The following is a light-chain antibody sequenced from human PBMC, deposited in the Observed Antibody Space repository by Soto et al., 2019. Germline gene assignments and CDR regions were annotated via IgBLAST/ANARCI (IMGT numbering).Light chain of an antibody. CDR1: QSVNNN. CDR3: QQYNNWPLA. J-gene: IGKJ4*01. Sequence: EIVMTQSPATLSVSPGERATLSCRASQSVNNNLAWYQQKPGQAPSLLIYGASARATGIPARFSGSGSGTEFTLTISSLQSEDFGVYYCQQYNNWPLAFGGGTKVEIK. V-gene: IGKV3-15*01. CDR2: GAS.